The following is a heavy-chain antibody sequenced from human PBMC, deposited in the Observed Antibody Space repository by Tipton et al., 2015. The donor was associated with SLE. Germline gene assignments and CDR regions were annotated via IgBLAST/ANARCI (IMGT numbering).Heavy chain of an antibody. D-gene: IGHD3-10*01. CDR2: IYVPGDT. J-gene: IGHJ4*02. Sequence: SLRLSCAASGFSVTNNYMSWVRQAPGKGLEWVSVIYVPGDTYYADSVKGRFTISRDNSKNTVYLDMLSLRADDTAMYYCAGANWSYGFFDYWGQGTLVTVSP. V-gene: IGHV3-53*01. CDR1: GFSVTNNY. CDR3: AGANWSYGFFDY.